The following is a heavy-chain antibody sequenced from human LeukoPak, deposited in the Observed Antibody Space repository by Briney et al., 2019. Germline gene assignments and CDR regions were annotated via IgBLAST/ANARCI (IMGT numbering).Heavy chain of an antibody. J-gene: IGHJ4*02. CDR1: GGTFSSYA. CDR2: IIPIFGTA. CDR3: AREIISSGWCLDGFLDY. D-gene: IGHD6-19*01. Sequence: SVKVSCKASGGTFSSYAISWVRQAPGQGLEWMGRIIPIFGTANYAQKFQGRVTITTDESTSTAYMKLSSLRSEDTAVYYCAREIISSGWCLDGFLDYWGQGTLVTVSS. V-gene: IGHV1-69*05.